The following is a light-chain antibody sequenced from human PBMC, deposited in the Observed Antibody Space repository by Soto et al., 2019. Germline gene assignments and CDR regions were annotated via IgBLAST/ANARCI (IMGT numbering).Light chain of an antibody. CDR3: AVWDDSLNGVV. J-gene: IGLJ2*01. CDR1: SSNIGGNL. CDR2: NNN. Sequence: QSVLTQSPSTSATPGQRVTTSCSGSSSNIGGNLVNWYQQIPGTAPKLLIYNNNQRPSGVPDRFSGSKSGTSASLAISGLQSEDVADYYCAVWDDSLNGVVFGGGTQLTVL. V-gene: IGLV1-44*01.